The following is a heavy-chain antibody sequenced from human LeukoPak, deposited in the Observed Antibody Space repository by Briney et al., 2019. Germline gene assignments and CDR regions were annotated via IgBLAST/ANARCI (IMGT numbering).Heavy chain of an antibody. J-gene: IGHJ4*02. CDR2: IRSKAYGGTT. Sequence: GGSLRLSCTASGFTFGDYAMSWVRQAPGKGLKWVGFIRSKAYGGTTEYAASVKGRFTISRDDSKSIAYLQMNSLKTEDTAVYYCTRVVPAEEVFDYWGQGTLVTVSS. CDR1: GFTFGDYA. D-gene: IGHD2-2*01. CDR3: TRVVPAEEVFDY. V-gene: IGHV3-49*04.